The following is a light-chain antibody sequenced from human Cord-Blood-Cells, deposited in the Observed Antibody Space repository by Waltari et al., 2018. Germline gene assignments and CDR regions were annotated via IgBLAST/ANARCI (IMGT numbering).Light chain of an antibody. J-gene: IGKJ3*01. V-gene: IGKV1-39*01. CDR2: AAT. Sequence: DIQMTPSPSSLSASVGDRVTITCRASQTISRYLNYYQQKPGKAPKLLLYAATSVQSGVLSRFSGSGAETDFTLTISSLQPEDFATYYCQQSYSTPFTFGAGTKVDIK. CDR3: QQSYSTPFT. CDR1: QTISRY.